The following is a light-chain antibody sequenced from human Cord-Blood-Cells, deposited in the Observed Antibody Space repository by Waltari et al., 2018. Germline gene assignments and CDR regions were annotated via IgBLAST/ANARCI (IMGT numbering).Light chain of an antibody. CDR2: WAS. V-gene: IGKV4-1*01. J-gene: IGKJ2*01. CDR1: QSVLYSSNNKNY. Sequence: IVMTPSRDTLAVALGERANIHCKSSQSVLYSSNNKNYLAWYQQKPGQPPKLLIYWASTRESGVPDRFSGSGSGTDFTLTISSLQAEDVAVYYCQQYYSTPYTFGQGTKLEIK. CDR3: QQYYSTPYT.